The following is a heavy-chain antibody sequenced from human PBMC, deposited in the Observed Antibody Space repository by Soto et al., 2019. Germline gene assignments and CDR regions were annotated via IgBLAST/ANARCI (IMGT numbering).Heavy chain of an antibody. CDR3: ARKFAPEFFDS. CDR1: GYTFSTYW. CDR2: IYPGDSDT. V-gene: IGHV5-51*01. J-gene: IGHJ4*02. Sequence: GESLKISCKGSGYTFSTYWIAWVRQMPGKGLEWMGIIYPGDSDTKYSPAFQGQVTISADKSINTAYLQWTSLEASDTAMYYCARKFAPEFFDSWGQGTLVTVSS. D-gene: IGHD3-10*01.